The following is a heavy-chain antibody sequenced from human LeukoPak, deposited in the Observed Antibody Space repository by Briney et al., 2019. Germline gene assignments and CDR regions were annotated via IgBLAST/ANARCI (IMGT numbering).Heavy chain of an antibody. Sequence: PGGSLRLSCAASGFTFSSYAMHWVRQAPGKGLEWVSAISGSGGSTYYADSVKGRFTISRDNSKNTLYLQMNSLRAEDTAVYYCAKRYFEYYDSSGYNDYWGQGTLVTVSS. CDR1: GFTFSSYA. V-gene: IGHV3-23*01. D-gene: IGHD3-22*01. CDR3: AKRYFEYYDSSGYNDY. CDR2: ISGSGGST. J-gene: IGHJ4*02.